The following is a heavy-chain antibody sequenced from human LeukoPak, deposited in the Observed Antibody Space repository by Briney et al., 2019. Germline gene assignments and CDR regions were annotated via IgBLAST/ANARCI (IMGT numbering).Heavy chain of an antibody. CDR3: ARGARGAPLYYFDY. V-gene: IGHV4-59*01. CDR2: IYYSGST. J-gene: IGHJ4*02. D-gene: IGHD1-26*01. CDR1: GGSISSYY. Sequence: SETLSLTCTVSGGSISSYYWSWIRQPPGKGLEWIGYIYYSGSTNYNPSLKSRVTISVDTSKNQFSLKLSSVTAADTAVYYCARGARGAPLYYFDYWGQGTLVTVSS.